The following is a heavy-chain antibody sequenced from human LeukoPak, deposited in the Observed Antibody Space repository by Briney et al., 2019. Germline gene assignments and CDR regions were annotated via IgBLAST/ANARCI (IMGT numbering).Heavy chain of an antibody. Sequence: ASVKVSCKASGYTFTNYGITWARQAPGQGLEWMGWISAYSGNTNYAQKFQGRVTMTTITSTSTAYMDLMSLRSDDTAVCYCARADCSDGSCYPTYWGQGTLVTVSS. CDR1: GYTFTNYG. CDR3: ARADCSDGSCYPTY. J-gene: IGHJ4*02. D-gene: IGHD2-15*01. V-gene: IGHV1-18*01. CDR2: ISAYSGNT.